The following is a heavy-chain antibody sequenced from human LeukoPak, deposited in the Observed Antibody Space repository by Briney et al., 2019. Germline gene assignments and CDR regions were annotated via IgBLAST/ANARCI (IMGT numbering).Heavy chain of an antibody. J-gene: IGHJ4*02. CDR2: ITTTGATT. V-gene: IGHV3-23*01. CDR3: TIMHGYYDGSGYWVQ. D-gene: IGHD3-22*01. CDR1: GFTFGSYG. Sequence: PGGSLRLSCAASGFTFGSYGMSWVRQAPGKGLEWVAFITTTGATTSYAGSVKGRFTISRDNARDTLYTQMNSLRDEDTALYYCTIMHGYYDGSGYWVQWGQGTLVTVSS.